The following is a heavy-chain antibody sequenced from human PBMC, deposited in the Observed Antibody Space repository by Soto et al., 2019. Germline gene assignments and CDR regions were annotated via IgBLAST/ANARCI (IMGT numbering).Heavy chain of an antibody. Sequence: PSETLSLTCAVSGDSIRSSKCWNFVRQSPGKGLEWIGEIYHSGSTHYNPSLKSRVTISVDKSKNQFSLKLSFVTAADTAVYYCARAWDSSSSINWFDPWGQGTLVTVSS. CDR1: GDSIRSSKC. CDR2: IYHSGST. V-gene: IGHV4-4*02. D-gene: IGHD6-6*01. J-gene: IGHJ5*02. CDR3: ARAWDSSSSINWFDP.